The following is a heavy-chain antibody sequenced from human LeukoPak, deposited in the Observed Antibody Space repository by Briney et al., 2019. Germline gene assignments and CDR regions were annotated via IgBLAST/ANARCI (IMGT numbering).Heavy chain of an antibody. CDR3: ARDSATTLGSYYYGLDV. V-gene: IGHV4-4*02. J-gene: IGHJ6*02. D-gene: IGHD5-12*01. CDR2: IYHSGNT. Sequence: SGTLSLTCSVSGGSISSNNWWTWVRQPPGKGLAWIGEIYHSGNTNYNPSLKSRVTISVDKSNNHFSLKMNSVTAADTAVYYCARDSATTLGSYYYGLDVWGQGTTVTVSS. CDR1: GGSISSNNW.